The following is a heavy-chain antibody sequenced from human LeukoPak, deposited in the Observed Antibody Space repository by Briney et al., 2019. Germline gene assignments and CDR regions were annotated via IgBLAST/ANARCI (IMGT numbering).Heavy chain of an antibody. CDR1: GYSISSGYY. CDR3: ARHGGKKYNWFDP. Sequence: PSETLSLTXAVSGYSISSGYYWGWIRKPPGKGLEWIGSIYHSGSTYYNPSLKSRVTISVDTSKNQFSLKLSSVTAADTAVYYCARHGGKKYNWFDPWGQGTLVTVSS. V-gene: IGHV4-38-2*01. D-gene: IGHD1-26*01. J-gene: IGHJ5*02. CDR2: IYHSGST.